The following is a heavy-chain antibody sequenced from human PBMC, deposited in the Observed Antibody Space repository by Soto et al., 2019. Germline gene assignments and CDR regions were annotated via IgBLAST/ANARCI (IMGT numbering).Heavy chain of an antibody. V-gene: IGHV4-59*01. CDR1: GGSISSYY. J-gene: IGHJ5*02. D-gene: IGHD3-10*01. CDR2: IYYSGST. Sequence: SETLSLTCTVSGGSISSYYWSWIRQPPGKGLKWIGYIYYSGSTNYNPSLKSRVTISVDTSKNQFSLKLSSVTAADTAVYYCAREYYYGSGSHRYNWFDPWGQGTLVTVSS. CDR3: AREYYYGSGSHRYNWFDP.